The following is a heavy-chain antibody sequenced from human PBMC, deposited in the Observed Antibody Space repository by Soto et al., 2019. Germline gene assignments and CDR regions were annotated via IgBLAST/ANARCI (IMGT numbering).Heavy chain of an antibody. CDR2: ISSSGGTI. Sequence: PGGSLRLSCAASGFTFSSYEMNWVRQAPGKGLEWVSYISSSGGTIYYADSVKGRFTMSRDNAKNSLYLQMKSLRAEDTAVYYCARGGVAPDRLYYGMDVWGQGTTVTVSS. D-gene: IGHD2-15*01. CDR1: GFTFSSYE. V-gene: IGHV3-48*03. J-gene: IGHJ6*02. CDR3: ARGGVAPDRLYYGMDV.